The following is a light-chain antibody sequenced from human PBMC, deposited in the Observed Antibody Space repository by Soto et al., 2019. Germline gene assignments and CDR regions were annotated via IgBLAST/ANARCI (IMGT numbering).Light chain of an antibody. CDR3: MQTLQSPLT. Sequence: DIVMTQSPLSLPVTPGESASISCRSSQSLLHSNGYNYLDWYLQKPGQSPQLLIYLGSNRASGVSDRFSGSGSGTDFTLKISRVEAEDVGIYYCMQTLQSPLTFGPGTKVVIK. CDR1: QSLLHSNGYNY. CDR2: LGS. J-gene: IGKJ3*01. V-gene: IGKV2-28*01.